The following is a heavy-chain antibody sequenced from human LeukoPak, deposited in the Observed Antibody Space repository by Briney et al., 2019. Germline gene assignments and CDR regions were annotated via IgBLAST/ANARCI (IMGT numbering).Heavy chain of an antibody. CDR2: ISSSSSYI. D-gene: IGHD2-2*02. CDR3: ARVSGYCSSTSCYTRGGYDY. Sequence: GGSLRLSCAASGFTFSSYSMNWVRQAPGKGLEWVSSISSSSSYIYYADSVKGRFTISRDNAKNSLYLQMDSLRAEDTAVYYCARVSGYCSSTSCYTRGGYDYWGQGTLVTVSS. J-gene: IGHJ4*02. CDR1: GFTFSSYS. V-gene: IGHV3-21*01.